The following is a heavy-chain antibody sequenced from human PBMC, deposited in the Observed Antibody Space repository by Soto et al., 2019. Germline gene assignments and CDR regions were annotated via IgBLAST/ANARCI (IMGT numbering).Heavy chain of an antibody. CDR3: ARDLQVVAYRNPLDY. J-gene: IGHJ4*02. D-gene: IGHD2-15*01. Sequence: SETLSLTCTVSGGSISSYYWSWIRQPPGKGLEWIGYIYYSGSTYYNPSLKSRVTISVDTSKNQFSLKLSSVTAADTAVYYCARDLQVVAYRNPLDYWGQGTLVTVSS. CDR1: GGSISSYY. V-gene: IGHV4-59*12. CDR2: IYYSGST.